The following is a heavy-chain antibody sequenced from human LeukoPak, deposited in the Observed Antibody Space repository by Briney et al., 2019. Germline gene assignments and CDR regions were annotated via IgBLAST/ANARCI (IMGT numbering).Heavy chain of an antibody. CDR1: GGSFRGYY. J-gene: IGHJ5*02. V-gene: IGHV4-34*01. Sequence: SETLSLTCAVYGGSFRGYYWSWIRQPPGKGLDWIGEINHSGSTNYNPSLKSRVTISVDTSKNQFSLKLSSVTAADTAVYYCAREGVNEYSSSYNWFDPWGQGTLVTVSS. D-gene: IGHD6-6*01. CDR2: INHSGST. CDR3: AREGVNEYSSSYNWFDP.